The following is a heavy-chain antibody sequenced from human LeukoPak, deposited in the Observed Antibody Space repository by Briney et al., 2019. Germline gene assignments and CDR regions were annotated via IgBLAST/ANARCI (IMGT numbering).Heavy chain of an antibody. J-gene: IGHJ4*02. V-gene: IGHV1-69*05. CDR2: IIPIFGTA. Sequence: SVKVSCKASGGTFSSYAISWVRQAPGQGLEWMGGIIPIFGTANYAQKFQGRVTITTDESTSTAYMELSSLRSEDTAVYYCASVRGNSYGYFCYFDYWGQGTLVTVSS. CDR1: GGTFSSYA. D-gene: IGHD5-18*01. CDR3: ASVRGNSYGYFCYFDY.